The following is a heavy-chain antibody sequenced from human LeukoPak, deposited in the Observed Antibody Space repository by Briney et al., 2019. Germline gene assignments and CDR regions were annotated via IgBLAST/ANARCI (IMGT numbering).Heavy chain of an antibody. D-gene: IGHD2/OR15-2a*01. J-gene: IGHJ4*02. CDR3: ARAGYYRFDY. V-gene: IGHV3-74*01. Sequence: GGSLRLSCAPSRFLFDDYAMHWVRQAPGKAPVCVSHINSDGTTIDYADSVKGRFTISRDNAKHTLYLQMNSLRDDDTAVYYWARAGYYRFDYWGQGTLVTVSS. CDR1: RFLFDDYA. CDR2: INSDGTTI.